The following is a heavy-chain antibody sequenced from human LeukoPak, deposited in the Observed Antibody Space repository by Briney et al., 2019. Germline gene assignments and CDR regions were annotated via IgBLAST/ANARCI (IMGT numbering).Heavy chain of an antibody. Sequence: SETLSLTCTVSGGSISSYYWSWIQQPPGKGLEWIGYIYTSGSTNYNPSLKSRVTISVDTSKNQFSLKLSSVTAADTAVYYCAREKVEVCSSSWYNGGGYYYYYYMDVWGKGTTVTVSS. D-gene: IGHD6-13*01. CDR3: AREKVEVCSSSWYNGGGYYYYYYMDV. J-gene: IGHJ6*03. V-gene: IGHV4-4*09. CDR2: IYTSGST. CDR1: GGSISSYY.